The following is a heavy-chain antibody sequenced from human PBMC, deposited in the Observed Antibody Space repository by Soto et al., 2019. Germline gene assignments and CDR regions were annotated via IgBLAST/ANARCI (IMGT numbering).Heavy chain of an antibody. J-gene: IGHJ6*02. V-gene: IGHV1-69*06. CDR2: IIPIFGTA. CDR1: GGTFSSYA. Sequence: SVKVSCKASGGTFSSYAISWVRQAPGQGLEWMGGIIPIFGTANYAQKFQGRVTITADKSTSTAYMELSSLRSEDTAVYYCARDGYCTNGVCYHSYYYYYYGMDVWGQGTTVTVSS. CDR3: ARDGYCTNGVCYHSYYYYYYGMDV. D-gene: IGHD2-8*01.